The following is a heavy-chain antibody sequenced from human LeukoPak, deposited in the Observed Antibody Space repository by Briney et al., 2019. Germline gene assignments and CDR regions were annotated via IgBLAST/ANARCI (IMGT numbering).Heavy chain of an antibody. Sequence: SETLSLTCTVSGGSISSYYWNWIRQPAGKGLEWIGRIYPSGSTNYNPSLKSRVTISLDKSKNQFSLKLSSVTAADTAVYYCARDLVGATTLFDYWGQGTLVTVS. CDR3: ARDLVGATTLFDY. D-gene: IGHD1-26*01. CDR2: IYPSGST. V-gene: IGHV4-4*07. CDR1: GGSISSYY. J-gene: IGHJ4*02.